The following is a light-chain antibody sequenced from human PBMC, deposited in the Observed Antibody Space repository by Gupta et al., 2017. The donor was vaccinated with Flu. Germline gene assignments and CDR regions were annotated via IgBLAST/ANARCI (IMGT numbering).Light chain of an antibody. CDR2: WAS. J-gene: IGKJ5*01. CDR1: HNILLRFNDKEY. Sequence: SRVGRPTINFKPSHNILLRFNDKEYLAWYQQKPGQPPKLLLYWASTRESGVPDRFSGSGSGTDFTLTISSLQPDDVGIYYCQQYISTPPTFGQGTRLEI. CDR3: QQYISTPPT. V-gene: IGKV4-1*01.